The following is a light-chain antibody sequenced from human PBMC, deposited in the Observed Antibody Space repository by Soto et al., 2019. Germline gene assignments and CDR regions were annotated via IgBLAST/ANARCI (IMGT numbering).Light chain of an antibody. CDR1: QGISNH. Sequence: DIQMTRSPSSLSASVGDRVTITCRASQGISNHLAWFQQKPGKVPQVLIYAASTLQSGVPSRFSGSGAGTDFTLTISSLQTEDVATYYCQKYDSVPRTFGGGTKVEIK. J-gene: IGKJ4*01. CDR2: AAS. CDR3: QKYDSVPRT. V-gene: IGKV1-27*01.